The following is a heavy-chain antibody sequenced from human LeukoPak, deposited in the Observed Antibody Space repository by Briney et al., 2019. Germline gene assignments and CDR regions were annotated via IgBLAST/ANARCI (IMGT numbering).Heavy chain of an antibody. CDR1: GFTFSSWD. CDR2: ITTTGDT. Sequence: PGGSLRLPCAASGFTFSSWDMHWVRHSTGKGLEWVSTITTTGDTYYPDSVKGRFTISRENAKNSLYLQMNSLRAGDTAVYYCAKHDFLTGHFDYWGQGTLVTVSS. CDR3: AKHDFLTGHFDY. J-gene: IGHJ4*02. V-gene: IGHV3-13*01. D-gene: IGHD3-9*01.